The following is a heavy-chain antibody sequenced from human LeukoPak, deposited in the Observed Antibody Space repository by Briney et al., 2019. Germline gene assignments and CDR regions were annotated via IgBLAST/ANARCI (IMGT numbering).Heavy chain of an antibody. CDR1: GGSISSYY. CDR2: IYYSGST. V-gene: IGHV4-59*12. J-gene: IGHJ4*02. D-gene: IGHD3-10*01. Sequence: SETLSLTCTVSGGSISSYYWSWIRQPPGKGLEWIGYIYYSGSTNYNPSLKSRVTISVDTSKNQFSLKLSSVTAADTAVYYCARAARLPWFGELLTPFDYWGQGTLVTVSS. CDR3: ARAARLPWFGELLTPFDY.